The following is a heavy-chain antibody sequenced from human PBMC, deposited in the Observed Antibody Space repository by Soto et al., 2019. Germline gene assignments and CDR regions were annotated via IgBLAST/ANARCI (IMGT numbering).Heavy chain of an antibody. Sequence: QVQLVQSGADVKQPGASVKVSCKASGYTFTGYYIHWVRQSPRQGLEWMGWINPNSDGTKSAQKLQDRVPRTTDTAISTAFMELSSLRSDDTAVYYCARGITGTYYYGMDIWGQGTTVTVCS. CDR2: INPNSDGT. D-gene: IGHD1-20*01. V-gene: IGHV1-2*02. CDR1: GYTFTGYY. CDR3: ARGITGTYYYGMDI. J-gene: IGHJ6*02.